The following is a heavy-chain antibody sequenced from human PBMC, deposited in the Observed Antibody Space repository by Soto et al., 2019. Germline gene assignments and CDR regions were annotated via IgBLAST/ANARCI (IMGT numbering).Heavy chain of an antibody. Sequence: GASVKVSCKASGYTFTSYDIKWVRQATGQGLEWMGWMNPNSGNTGYAQKFQGRVTMTRNTSISTAYMELSSLRSEDTAVYYCARGLAVLDAFDIWGQGTMVTVSS. CDR2: MNPNSGNT. CDR3: ARGLAVLDAFDI. V-gene: IGHV1-8*01. J-gene: IGHJ3*02. CDR1: GYTFTSYD.